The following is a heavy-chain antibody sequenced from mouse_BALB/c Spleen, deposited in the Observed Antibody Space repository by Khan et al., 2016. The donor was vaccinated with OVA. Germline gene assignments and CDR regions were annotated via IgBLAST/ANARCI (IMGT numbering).Heavy chain of an antibody. CDR2: VSTGGSYT. D-gene: IGHD1-1*01. CDR1: GFTFSTYG. V-gene: IGHV5-6*01. CDR3: TRLAYYYDSEGFAY. Sequence: EVQLVESGGDLVKPGGSLKLSCAASGFTFSTYGMSWVRQTPDKRLEWVATVSTGGSYTYYPDSVKGRFTISRDNAKNTLHLPMSGLKSEDTAMFYCTRLAYYYDSEGFAYWGQGTLVTVSA. J-gene: IGHJ3*01.